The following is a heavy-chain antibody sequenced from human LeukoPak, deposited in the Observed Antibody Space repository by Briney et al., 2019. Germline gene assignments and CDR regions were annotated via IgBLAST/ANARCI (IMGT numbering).Heavy chain of an antibody. V-gene: IGHV3-21*01. CDR2: ISSSSSYI. Sequence: GGSLRLSCAASGFTSSSFEMNWVRQAPGKGLEWVSSISSSSSYIYYADSLKGRFTISRDNAKNSLYLQMNSLRAEDTAVYYCARDGRLYCSGGSCYPVDYWGQGTLVTVSS. CDR3: ARDGRLYCSGGSCYPVDY. CDR1: GFTSSSFE. J-gene: IGHJ4*02. D-gene: IGHD2-15*01.